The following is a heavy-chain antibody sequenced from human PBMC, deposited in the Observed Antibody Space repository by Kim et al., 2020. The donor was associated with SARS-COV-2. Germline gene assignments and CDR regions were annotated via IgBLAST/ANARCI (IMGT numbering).Heavy chain of an antibody. Sequence: GGTYYNPSLKSRVTISVATSKNQFSLKLSSVTAADTAVYYCARRPGTFDYWGQGTLVTVSS. D-gene: IGHD6-13*01. V-gene: IGHV4-39*01. CDR3: ARRPGTFDY. CDR2: GGT. J-gene: IGHJ4*02.